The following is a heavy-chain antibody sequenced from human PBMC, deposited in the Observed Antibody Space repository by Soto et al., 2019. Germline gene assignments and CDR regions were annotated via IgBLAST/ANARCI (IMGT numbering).Heavy chain of an antibody. Sequence: EVQLLESGGGLVQPGGSLRLSCAASGYTFSSYAMDWVRQAPGKGLEWVSAISGSGGSTYYADSVKGRFTISRDNSKNTLYLQMNSLRAGDTAVYYCAKGVSYSSSCWFDPWGQGTLVTVSS. J-gene: IGHJ5*02. V-gene: IGHV3-23*01. CDR1: GYTFSSYA. D-gene: IGHD6-13*01. CDR2: ISGSGGST. CDR3: AKGVSYSSSCWFDP.